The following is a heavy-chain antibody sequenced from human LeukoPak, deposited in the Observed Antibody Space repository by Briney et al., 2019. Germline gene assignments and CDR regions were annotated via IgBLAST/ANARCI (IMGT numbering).Heavy chain of an antibody. CDR1: GFTFSSYA. CDR2: ISYDGSNK. J-gene: IGHJ4*02. V-gene: IGHV3-30-3*01. D-gene: IGHD6-13*01. Sequence: GRSLRLSCAASGFTFSSYAMHWVRQAPGKGLEWVAVISYDGSNKYYAGSVKGRFTISRDNSKNTLYLQMNSLRAEDTAVYYCARGYSSSWYYDDYWGQGTLVTVSS. CDR3: ARGYSSSWYYDDY.